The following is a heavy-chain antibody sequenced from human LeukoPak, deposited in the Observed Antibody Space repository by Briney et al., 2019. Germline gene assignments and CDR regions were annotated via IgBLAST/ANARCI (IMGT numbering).Heavy chain of an antibody. Sequence: GASVKLSCNASGYTFTKFGISWVRQAPGQGLEWLGWISTYNGNRNYTERLQGRVTLTTDTSTRTAYMELKSLTFDDTAVYYCARDRNWFDPWGQGTPVTVSS. CDR2: ISTYNGNR. V-gene: IGHV1-18*01. CDR3: ARDRNWFDP. J-gene: IGHJ5*02. CDR1: GYTFTKFG.